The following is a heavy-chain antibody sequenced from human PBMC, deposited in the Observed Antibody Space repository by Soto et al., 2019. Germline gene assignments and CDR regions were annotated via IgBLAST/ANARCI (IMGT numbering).Heavy chain of an antibody. CDR3: ARGVSEAVAGTGRNWFDP. D-gene: IGHD6-19*01. V-gene: IGHV4-34*01. CDR1: GGSFSGYY. J-gene: IGHJ5*02. CDR2: INHSGST. Sequence: QVQLQQWGAGLLKPSETLSLTCAVYGGSFSGYYWSWIRQPPGKGLAWIGEINHSGSTNYNPSLKSRVTISVDTSKNQFSLKLSSVTAADTAVYYCARGVSEAVAGTGRNWFDPWGQGTLVTVSS.